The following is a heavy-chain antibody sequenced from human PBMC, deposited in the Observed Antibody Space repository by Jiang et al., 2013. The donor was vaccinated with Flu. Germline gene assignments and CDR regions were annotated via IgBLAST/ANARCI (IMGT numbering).Heavy chain of an antibody. CDR3: ARDSGRTGLLHGYYYDSSGYSTQHFDY. D-gene: IGHD3-22*01. Sequence: AEVKKPGASVKVSCKASGYTFTSYGISWVRQAPGQGLEWMGWISAYNGNTNYAQKLQGRVTMTTDTSTSTAYMELRSLRSDDTAVYYCARDSGRTGLLHGYYYDSSGYSTQHFDYWGQGTLVTVSS. CDR1: GYTFTSYG. CDR2: ISAYNGNT. J-gene: IGHJ4*02. V-gene: IGHV1-18*01.